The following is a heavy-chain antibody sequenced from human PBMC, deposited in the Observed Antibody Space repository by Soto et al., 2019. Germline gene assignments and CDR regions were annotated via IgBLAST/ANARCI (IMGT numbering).Heavy chain of an antibody. CDR1: GLYSLSSRYY. CDR2: LYYTGTT. J-gene: IGHJ5*02. Sequence: FVILALSCSVFGLYSLSSRYYFGWIRQPPGKGLEWIGSLYYTGTTYYNSSLKSRVTISADKSQNQFSLRLSSVTAADTAVYYCGAYCSRPYCYDLFDPWVQRTLVTVSS. V-gene: IGHV4-39*01. CDR3: GAYCSRPYCYDLFDP. D-gene: IGHD2-2*01.